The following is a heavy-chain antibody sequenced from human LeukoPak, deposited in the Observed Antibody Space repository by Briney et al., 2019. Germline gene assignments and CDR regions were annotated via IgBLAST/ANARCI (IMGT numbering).Heavy chain of an antibody. Sequence: GGSLRLSYEASGFTFSFYNMNWVRQAPGGGLEWIPYISTSGTTIYYAGSVKGRFSISRDNAKNSLYLQMSSPRAEDTAVYYCAREGATPWYFDYWGQGTLVTVSS. J-gene: IGHJ4*02. D-gene: IGHD1-26*01. CDR2: ISTSGTTI. CDR3: AREGATPWYFDY. V-gene: IGHV3-48*04. CDR1: GFTFSFYN.